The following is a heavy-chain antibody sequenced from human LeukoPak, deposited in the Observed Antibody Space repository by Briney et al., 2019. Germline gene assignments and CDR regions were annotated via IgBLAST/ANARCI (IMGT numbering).Heavy chain of an antibody. D-gene: IGHD1-1*01. CDR2: ISGSGGST. V-gene: IGHV3-23*01. Sequence: PGGSLRLSCAASGFTFSSYAMSWVRQAPGKGLEWVSAISGSGGSTYYADSVKGRFTISRDNSENTLYLQMNSLRAEDTGVYYCVKDYGVTGTGGAYLDPWGQGTLVTVSS. CDR3: VKDYGVTGTGGAYLDP. J-gene: IGHJ5*02. CDR1: GFTFSSYA.